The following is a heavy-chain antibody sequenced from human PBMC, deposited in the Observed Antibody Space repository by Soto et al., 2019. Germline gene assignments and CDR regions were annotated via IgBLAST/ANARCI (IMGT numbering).Heavy chain of an antibody. D-gene: IGHD3-10*01. V-gene: IGHV1-18*01. CDR3: ARDHVTMVRGSFDP. J-gene: IGHJ5*02. CDR1: GYTITSYG. CDR2: ISAYNGNT. Sequence: GASVKVSCKASGYTITSYGISWVRQAPGQGLEWMGWISAYNGNTNYAQKLQGRVTMTTDTSTSTAYMELRSLRSDDTAVYYCARDHVTMVRGSFDPWGQGTLVTVSS.